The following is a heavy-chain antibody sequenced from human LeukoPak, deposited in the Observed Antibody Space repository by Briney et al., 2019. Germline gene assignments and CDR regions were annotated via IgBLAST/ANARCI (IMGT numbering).Heavy chain of an antibody. D-gene: IGHD3-10*01. V-gene: IGHV4-61*02. Sequence: SETLSLTCTVSGGSISSGSYYWSWIRQPAGKGLERIGRIYTSGSTNYNPSLKSRVTISVDTSKHQFSLKLSSVTAADTAVYYCATFMVRGVDGSDAFDIWGQGTMVTVSS. CDR3: ATFMVRGVDGSDAFDI. J-gene: IGHJ3*02. CDR1: GGSISSGSYY. CDR2: IYTSGST.